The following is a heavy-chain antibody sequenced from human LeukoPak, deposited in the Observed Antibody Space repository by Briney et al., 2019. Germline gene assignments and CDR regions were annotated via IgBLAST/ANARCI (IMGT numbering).Heavy chain of an antibody. Sequence: PGGSLRLSCAASGLTFSSYSMNWVRQAPGKGLEWVASISSSSSYIYYADSVKGRFTISRDNAKNSLYLQMNSLRAEDTAVYYCARALPSPLYSGSYADAFDIWGQGTMVTVSS. CDR3: ARALPSPLYSGSYADAFDI. J-gene: IGHJ3*02. CDR2: ISSSSSYI. V-gene: IGHV3-21*01. CDR1: GLTFSSYS. D-gene: IGHD1-26*01.